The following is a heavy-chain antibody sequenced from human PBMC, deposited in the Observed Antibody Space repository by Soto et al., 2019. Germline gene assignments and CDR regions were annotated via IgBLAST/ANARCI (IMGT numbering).Heavy chain of an antibody. CDR1: GGTFSSYA. Sequence: WASVKVSCKASGGTFSSYAISWVRQAPGQGLEWMGGIIPIFGTANYAQKFQGRVTITADESTSTAYMELSSLRSEDTAVYYCARSNEYYGGNSLDYWGQGTLVTVSS. V-gene: IGHV1-69*13. CDR3: ARSNEYYGGNSLDY. J-gene: IGHJ4*02. CDR2: IIPIFGTA. D-gene: IGHD4-17*01.